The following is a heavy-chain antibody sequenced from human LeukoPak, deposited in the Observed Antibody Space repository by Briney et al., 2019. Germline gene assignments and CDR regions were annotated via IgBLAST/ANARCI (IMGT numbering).Heavy chain of an antibody. Sequence: PSETLSLTCTVSGGSISSGSYYWSWIRQSAGKGLEWIGRIYTSGSTNYNPSLKSRVTISVDTSKNQFSLKLSSVTAADTAVYYCARDLYYDILTGEGDWFDPWGQGTLVTVSS. D-gene: IGHD3-9*01. CDR1: GGSISSGSYY. J-gene: IGHJ5*02. V-gene: IGHV4-61*02. CDR2: IYTSGST. CDR3: ARDLYYDILTGEGDWFDP.